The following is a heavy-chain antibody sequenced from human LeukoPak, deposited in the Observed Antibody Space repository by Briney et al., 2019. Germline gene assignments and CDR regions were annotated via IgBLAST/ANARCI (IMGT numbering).Heavy chain of an antibody. Sequence: GSLRLSCSASGXMFDDYGRSWVRQAPGKGLEWVSYMSSSGTTIHYVDSVKGRFRNSRDNAKNTVYLEMNSLRSEDTAVYYCARSLIPLGMDVWGQGTTVTVSS. CDR3: ARSLIPLGMDV. CDR2: MSSSGTTI. CDR1: GXMFDDYG. V-gene: IGHV3-48*03. D-gene: IGHD2-21*01. J-gene: IGHJ6*02.